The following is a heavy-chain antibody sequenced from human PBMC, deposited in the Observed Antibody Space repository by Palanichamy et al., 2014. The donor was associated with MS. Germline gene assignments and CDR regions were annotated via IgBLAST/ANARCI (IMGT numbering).Heavy chain of an antibody. J-gene: IGHJ6*02. CDR1: GYTFTSYG. Sequence: QVQLVQSGAEVKKPGASVKVSCKASGYTFTSYGISWVRQAPGQGLEWMGWISAYNGNTNYAQKLQGRVTMTTDTSTSTAYMELRSLRSDDTAVYYCARDWELMRIRFPLWYYYGMDVWGQGTTVTVSS. V-gene: IGHV1-18*04. D-gene: IGHD1-7*01. CDR3: ARDWELMRIRFPLWYYYGMDV. CDR2: ISAYNGNT.